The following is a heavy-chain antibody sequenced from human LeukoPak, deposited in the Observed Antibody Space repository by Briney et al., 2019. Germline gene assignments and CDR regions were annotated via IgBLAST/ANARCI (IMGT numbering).Heavy chain of an antibody. J-gene: IGHJ5*02. Sequence: GGSLRLSCAASGFTFNNYGMSWVRQAPGKGLEWVSVISGSGGSTYYADSVKGRFTISRDNSKNTLYLQMNSLRAEDTAVYYCAKDLTSYLENWFDPWGQGTLVTVSS. CDR1: GFTFNNYG. V-gene: IGHV3-23*01. CDR2: ISGSGGST. CDR3: AKDLTSYLENWFDP.